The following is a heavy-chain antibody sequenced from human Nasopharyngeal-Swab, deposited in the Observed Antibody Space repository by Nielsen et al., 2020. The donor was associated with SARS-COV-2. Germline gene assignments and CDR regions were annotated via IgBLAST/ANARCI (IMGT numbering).Heavy chain of an antibody. V-gene: IGHV3-49*02. J-gene: IGHJ4*02. CDR3: TRDGSGSYYPYYFDY. CDR2: IRSRAYGGTT. Sequence: WIRQAPGTGLEWVGFIRSRAYGGTTEYAASVKGRFTISRDDSKSIAYLQMNSLKTEDTAVYYCTRDGSGSYYPYYFDYWGQGTLVTVSS. D-gene: IGHD3-10*01.